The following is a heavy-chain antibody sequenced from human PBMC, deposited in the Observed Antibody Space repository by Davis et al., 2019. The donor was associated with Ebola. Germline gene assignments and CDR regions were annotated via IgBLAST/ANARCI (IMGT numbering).Heavy chain of an antibody. Sequence: AASVKVSCKASGYTFTSYGISWVRQAPGQGLEWMGWMNPNSGNTGYAQKFQGRVTMTRNTSISTAYMELSSLRSEDTAVYYCARVRVTTERWLQSLGYWGQGTLVTVSS. D-gene: IGHD5-24*01. CDR1: GYTFTSYG. CDR3: ARVRVTTERWLQSLGY. J-gene: IGHJ4*02. CDR2: MNPNSGNT. V-gene: IGHV1-8*02.